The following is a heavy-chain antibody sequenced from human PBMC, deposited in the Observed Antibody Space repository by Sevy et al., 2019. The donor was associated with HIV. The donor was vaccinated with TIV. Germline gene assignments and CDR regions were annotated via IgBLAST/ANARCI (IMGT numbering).Heavy chain of an antibody. D-gene: IGHD6-13*01. CDR2: ISGSGGST. J-gene: IGHJ3*02. V-gene: IGHV3-23*01. CDR3: AKYIPNSSSWYLNAFDI. CDR1: GFAFSSYA. Sequence: GSLRLSCAASGFAFSSYAMSWDRQAPGKGLEWVSVISGSGGSTYYADSVKGRFTISRDNSKNTLYLQMNSLRAEDTAVYYCAKYIPNSSSWYLNAFDISGQRTMVTVSS.